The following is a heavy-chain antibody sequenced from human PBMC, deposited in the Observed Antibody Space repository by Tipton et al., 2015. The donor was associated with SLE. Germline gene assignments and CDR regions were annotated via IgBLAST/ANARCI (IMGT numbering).Heavy chain of an antibody. Sequence: TLSLTCTVSGGSISSYYWSWIRQPPGKGLEWIGYIYYSGSTYYNPSLKSRVTISVDTSKNQFSLKLNSVTAADTAVYYCARQWVATVADWYFDLWGRGTLVTVSS. D-gene: IGHD2-15*01. CDR1: GGSISSYY. J-gene: IGHJ2*01. CDR2: IYYSGST. V-gene: IGHV4-59*08. CDR3: ARQWVATVADWYFDL.